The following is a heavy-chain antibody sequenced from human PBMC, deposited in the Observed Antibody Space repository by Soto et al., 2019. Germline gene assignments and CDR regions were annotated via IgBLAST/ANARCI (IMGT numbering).Heavy chain of an antibody. CDR2: FDPEDGET. J-gene: IGHJ6*03. Sequence: QVQLVQSGAEVKKPGASVKVSCKVSGYTLTELSMHWVRQAPGKGLEWMGGFDPEDGETIYAQKFQGRGTMTEDTSTYTAYMELSSLRSEDTAVYYCATDTRTYYYMDVWGKGTTVTVSS. CDR1: GYTLTELS. CDR3: ATDTRTYYYMDV. D-gene: IGHD2-2*01. V-gene: IGHV1-24*01.